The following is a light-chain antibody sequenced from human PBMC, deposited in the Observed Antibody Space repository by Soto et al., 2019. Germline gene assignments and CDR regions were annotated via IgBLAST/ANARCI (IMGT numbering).Light chain of an antibody. CDR2: LNSDGSH. J-gene: IGLJ3*02. CDR1: SGHSSNA. Sequence: QAVVTQPPSASASLGASVKLTCTLSSGHSSNAIAWLQQQPEKGPRYLMKLNSDGSHSNGDGIPDRFSGSSSGAERYLTISSLQSEDEADYHCQTWGTGPWVFGGGTKLTVL. V-gene: IGLV4-69*01. CDR3: QTWGTGPWV.